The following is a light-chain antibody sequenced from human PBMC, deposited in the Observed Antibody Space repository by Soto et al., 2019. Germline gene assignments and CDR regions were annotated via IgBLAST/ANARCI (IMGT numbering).Light chain of an antibody. CDR1: DTISTF. V-gene: IGKV1-39*01. Sequence: DIQMTQSPSSLSASVGDRFTITCRASDTISTFLNWYQHKPGKVPKLLISASSRLQSGVPSRFSGSGSGTDFTLTIDSLRPEDFASYYCQQSYSSSPITFGPGTRLEIK. J-gene: IGKJ5*01. CDR3: QQSYSSSPIT. CDR2: ASS.